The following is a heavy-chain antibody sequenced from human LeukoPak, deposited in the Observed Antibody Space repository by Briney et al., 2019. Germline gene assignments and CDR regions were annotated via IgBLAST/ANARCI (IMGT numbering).Heavy chain of an antibody. CDR3: ARGNIATRRGENWFDP. V-gene: IGHV1-2*02. CDR2: INSDSGGT. Sequence: ASVKVSCKASGYTFTGDLIHRVRQAPGQGLEWMGWINSDSGGTNYARKFQGRVTMTRDTSISTAYMELSSLRSDDTAVFYCARGNIATRRGENWFDPSGQGTLVSVSS. J-gene: IGHJ5*02. D-gene: IGHD6-6*01. CDR1: GYTFTGDL.